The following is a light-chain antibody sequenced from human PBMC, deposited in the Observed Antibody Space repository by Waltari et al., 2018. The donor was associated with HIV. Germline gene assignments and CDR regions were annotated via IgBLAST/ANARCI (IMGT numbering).Light chain of an antibody. J-gene: IGKJ4*01. CDR2: GAS. V-gene: IGKV1-12*01. Sequence: DIQLTQTPSPVAASLAATLTITCRASRHSNIWLAWFQQKPGKGPRLLIYGASTLKSGVPARFSGSASGTDFTLTITSLQPEDCGTYFCQQTGSTPFTFGGGTKVEI. CDR3: QQTGSTPFT. CDR1: RHSNIW.